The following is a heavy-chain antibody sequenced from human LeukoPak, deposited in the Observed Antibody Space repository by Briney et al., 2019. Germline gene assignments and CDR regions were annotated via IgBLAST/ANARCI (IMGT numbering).Heavy chain of an antibody. CDR2: ISYDGSNK. V-gene: IGHV3-30*04. J-gene: IGHJ4*02. CDR3: VEGGAARFDY. D-gene: IGHD5-18*01. Sequence: GGSLRLSCAASRFTFSSYAMHWVRQAPGKGLEWVAVISYDGSNKYYADSVKGRFTISRDNYKNTLYLQMNSLRAEDTAVYYCVEGGAARFDYWGQGTLVAVSS. CDR1: RFTFSSYA.